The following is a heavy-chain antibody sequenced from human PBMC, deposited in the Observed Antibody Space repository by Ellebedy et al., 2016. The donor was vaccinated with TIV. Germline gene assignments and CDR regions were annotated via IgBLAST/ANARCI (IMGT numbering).Heavy chain of an antibody. J-gene: IGHJ4*02. CDR1: GYTFTSYD. Sequence: ASVKVSXKASGYTFTSYDINWVRQATGQGLEWMGWMNPNSGNTGYAQKFQGRVTMTRNTSISTAYMELSSLRSEDTAVYYCARTNRPRVPHLGYWGQGTLVTVSS. V-gene: IGHV1-8*01. CDR3: ARTNRPRVPHLGY. D-gene: IGHD2-2*01. CDR2: MNPNSGNT.